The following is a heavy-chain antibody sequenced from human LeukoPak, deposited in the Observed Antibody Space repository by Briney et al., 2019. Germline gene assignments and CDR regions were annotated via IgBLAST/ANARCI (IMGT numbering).Heavy chain of an antibody. Sequence: PGGSLRLSCAASGFTFSSYAMHWVRQAPGKGLEWVAVISYDGSNKYYADSVKGRFTISRDNSKNTLYLHMNSLRAEDTAVYYCARVEDGSYSCIDYWGQGTLVTVSS. J-gene: IGHJ4*02. CDR2: ISYDGSNK. V-gene: IGHV3-30-3*01. D-gene: IGHD1-26*01. CDR3: ARVEDGSYSCIDY. CDR1: GFTFSSYA.